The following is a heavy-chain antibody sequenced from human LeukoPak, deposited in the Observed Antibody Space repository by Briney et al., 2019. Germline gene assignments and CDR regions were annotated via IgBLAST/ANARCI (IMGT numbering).Heavy chain of an antibody. CDR3: ARGDLAARQAFNI. CDR2: MNPNSGNT. Sequence: GASVKVSCKASGYTFTSYDINWVRQATGQGLEWMGWMNPNSGNTGYAQKFQGRVTITADESTSTAYMELSSLRSEDTAVYYCARGDLAARQAFNIWGQGTMVTVSS. D-gene: IGHD6-6*01. V-gene: IGHV1-8*03. CDR1: GYTFTSYD. J-gene: IGHJ3*02.